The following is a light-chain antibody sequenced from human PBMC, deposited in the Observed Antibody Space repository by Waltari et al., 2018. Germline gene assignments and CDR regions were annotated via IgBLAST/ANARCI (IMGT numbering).Light chain of an antibody. V-gene: IGLV1-44*01. CDR2: SNN. CDR1: SSNIGSNT. J-gene: IGLJ3*02. CDR3: AAWDDSLNGWV. Sequence: QSVLTQPPSASGTPGQRVTISCSGSSSNIGSNTVNWYQQLPGTAPKLLIYSNNQRPPGVPDRFSGSKAGTSASLASGGLQSEDEANYYCAAWDDSLNGWVFGGGTKLTVL.